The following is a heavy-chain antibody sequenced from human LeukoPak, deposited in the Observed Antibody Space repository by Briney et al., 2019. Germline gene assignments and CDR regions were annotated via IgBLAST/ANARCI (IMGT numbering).Heavy chain of an antibody. J-gene: IGHJ4*02. D-gene: IGHD6-13*01. CDR2: IRSKANSYAT. CDR3: LAAAGGYYFDY. V-gene: IGHV3-73*01. Sequence: GGSLTLSCAASGFTFSGSAMHWVRQASGKGLEWVGRIRSKANSYATAYAASVKGRFTISRDDSKNTAYLQMNSLKTEDTAVHYCLAAAGGYYFDYWGQGTLVTVSS. CDR1: GFTFSGSA.